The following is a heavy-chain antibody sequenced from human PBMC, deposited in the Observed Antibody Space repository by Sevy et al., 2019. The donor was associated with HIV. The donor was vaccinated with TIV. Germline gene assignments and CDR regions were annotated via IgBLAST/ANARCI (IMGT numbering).Heavy chain of an antibody. V-gene: IGHV3-49*03. CDR2: IRRNSHEPYGGTT. Sequence: GGSLRLSCTSSGFTFGDYAMSWFRQAPGKGLEWVAFIRRNSHEPYGGTTEYAGSVKGRFTNSRDDSKSIAYLQMNSLKTEDTAVYYCARDLATADTPEYYFDYWGQGILVTVSS. CDR1: GFTFGDYA. D-gene: IGHD2-15*01. CDR3: ARDLATADTPEYYFDY. J-gene: IGHJ4*02.